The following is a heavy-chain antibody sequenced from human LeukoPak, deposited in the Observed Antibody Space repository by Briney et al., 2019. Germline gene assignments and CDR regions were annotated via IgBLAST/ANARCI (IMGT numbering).Heavy chain of an antibody. V-gene: IGHV3-30-3*01. J-gene: IGHJ4*02. D-gene: IGHD1-26*01. CDR1: GFTFSSCA. CDR3: ARVTRDSGSYYPFDY. CDR2: ISYDGSNK. Sequence: LTGGSLRLSCAASGFTFSSCAMHWVRQAPGKGLEWVAVISYDGSNKYYADSVKGRFTISRDNSKNTLYLQMNSLRAEDTAVYYCARVTRDSGSYYPFDYWGQGTLVTVSS.